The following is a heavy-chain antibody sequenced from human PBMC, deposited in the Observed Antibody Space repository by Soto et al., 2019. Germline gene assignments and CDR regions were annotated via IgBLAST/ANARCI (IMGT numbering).Heavy chain of an antibody. Sequence: SETPALTCTVSSGSISSGDYYRSWIRQPPGKGLEWIGYIYYSGSTYYNPSLKSRVTISVDTSKNQFSLKLSSVTAADTAVYYCARGLGTTVRYYYYGMDVWGQGTTVTVSS. J-gene: IGHJ6*02. V-gene: IGHV4-30-4*01. CDR2: IYYSGST. CDR1: SGSISSGDYY. CDR3: ARGLGTTVRYYYYGMDV. D-gene: IGHD4-17*01.